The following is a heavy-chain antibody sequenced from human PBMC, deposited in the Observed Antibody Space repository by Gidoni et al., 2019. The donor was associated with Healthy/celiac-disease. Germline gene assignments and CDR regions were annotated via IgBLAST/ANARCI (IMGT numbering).Heavy chain of an antibody. D-gene: IGHD1-7*01. CDR2: IYPTGTT. Sequence: QLQLQESGSGLVKPSQTLSLTCAVSGGSISSGGYSWTWIRQPPGKGLEWIGYIYPTGTTYYNPSLKSRVTISLDRSKNQFSLKLTSVTAADTAVYYCAREGGITGTSFDYWGQGTLVTVSS. CDR1: GGSISSGGYS. CDR3: AREGGITGTSFDY. V-gene: IGHV4-30-2*01. J-gene: IGHJ4*02.